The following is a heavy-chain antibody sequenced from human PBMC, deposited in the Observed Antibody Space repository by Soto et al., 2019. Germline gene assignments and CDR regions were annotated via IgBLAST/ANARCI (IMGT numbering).Heavy chain of an antibody. D-gene: IGHD3-10*01. CDR2: IQYGGSS. J-gene: IGHJ4*02. V-gene: IGHV4-59*01. Sequence: SETLSLTCTVCGGPISSDCCSWSRQPPGKGLEWIGYIQYGGSSHYNPPLKSRVTISVDTSKSQFSLKLTPVTAADTAVYYCARVRSYSKYYFDYWGQGTQVTVSS. CDR1: GGPISSDC. CDR3: ARVRSYSKYYFDY.